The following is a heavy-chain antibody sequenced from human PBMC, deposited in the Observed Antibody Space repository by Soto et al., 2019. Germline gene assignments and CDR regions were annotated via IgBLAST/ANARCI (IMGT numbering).Heavy chain of an antibody. J-gene: IGHJ4*02. V-gene: IGHV1-2*02. D-gene: IGHD3-3*01. CDR1: ENTFIGYY. CDR3: ARGGKNDFWSGYYMGD. CDR2: ISPYSGDT. Sequence: DSLQVSCKASENTFIGYYLHWVRQAPGQGLEWMGWISPYSGDTDSAQKFQGRVTLTRDTSTRTVYMELSRLTSDDTAVYYCARGGKNDFWSGYYMGDWGQGNLVTVYS.